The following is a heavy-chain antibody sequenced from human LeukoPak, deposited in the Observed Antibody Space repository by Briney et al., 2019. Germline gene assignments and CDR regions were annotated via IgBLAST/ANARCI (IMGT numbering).Heavy chain of an antibody. D-gene: IGHD1-26*01. V-gene: IGHV4-38-2*02. J-gene: IGHJ5*02. CDR2: IDHSGST. Sequence: SETLSLTCSVSGYSISSGYYWGWIRQPPGKGLEWIGSIDHSGSTYYNPSLKSRVTISVVTSKNQFSLKLRSVTAADTAVYYCARGRKWELLSSWFDPWGQGTLVTVSS. CDR1: GYSISSGYY. CDR3: ARGRKWELLSSWFDP.